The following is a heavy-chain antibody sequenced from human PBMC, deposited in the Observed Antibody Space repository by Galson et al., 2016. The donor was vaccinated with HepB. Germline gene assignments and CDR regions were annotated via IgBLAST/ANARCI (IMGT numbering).Heavy chain of an antibody. CDR2: IYHSGIT. D-gene: IGHD2/OR15-2a*01. CDR3: ARHLGASIVEGFDY. V-gene: IGHV4-39*01. Sequence: ETLSLTCTVSGGSLNSGNTYFWGWIRQPPGKGLEWIASIYHSGITHHNPSLKSRVTISVDTSMTQFSLKLSTVTAADTAVYYCARHLGASIVEGFDYWGQGNLVTVSA. J-gene: IGHJ4*02. CDR1: GGSLNSGNTYF.